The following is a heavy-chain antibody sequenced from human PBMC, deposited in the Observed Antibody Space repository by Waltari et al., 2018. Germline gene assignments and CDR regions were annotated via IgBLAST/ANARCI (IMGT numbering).Heavy chain of an antibody. CDR2: IYYSGSS. D-gene: IGHD3-16*01. CDR1: NWSISSRSYY. V-gene: IGHV4-39*07. J-gene: IGHJ4*02. CDR3: ARVLIRTSGLNFDS. Sequence: PQESGPSLVKPSETLSLTCPVSNWSISSRSYYLGWIRLAPGKGLEWIGHIYYSGSSYHNPSLKSRITMSVDSSKNQFSLTLSSVTAADTAVYYCARVLIRTSGLNFDSWGQGSLVTVSS.